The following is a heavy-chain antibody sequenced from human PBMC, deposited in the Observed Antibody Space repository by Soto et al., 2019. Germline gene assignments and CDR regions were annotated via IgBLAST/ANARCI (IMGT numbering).Heavy chain of an antibody. V-gene: IGHV4-59*08. J-gene: IGHJ6*03. Sequence: SETLSLTCTVSGGSISNFYWSWIRQPPGKGLEWIGYVYYTGSTSYNPSLKRRVTFSADSSRGQFSLRLYSVTAADTAVYYCARTVLGPDLLADSFVDYYYYMDVWGQGATVTVSS. CDR3: ARTVLGPDLLADSFVDYYYYMDV. D-gene: IGHD3-9*01. CDR2: VYYTGST. CDR1: GGSISNFY.